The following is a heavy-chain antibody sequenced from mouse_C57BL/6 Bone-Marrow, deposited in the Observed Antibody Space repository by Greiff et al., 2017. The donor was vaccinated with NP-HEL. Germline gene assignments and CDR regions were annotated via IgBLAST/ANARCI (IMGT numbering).Heavy chain of an antibody. J-gene: IGHJ3*01. D-gene: IGHD2-12*01. CDR1: GFTFSDYG. CDR3: ARPRR. CDR2: ISSGSSTI. Sequence: EVKLMESGGGLVKPGGSLKLSCAASGFTFSDYGMHWVRQAPEKGLEWVAYISSGSSTIYYADTVKGRFTISRDNAKNTLFLRMTRRGSEDTAMYYCARPRRWGQGTLVTVSA. V-gene: IGHV5-17*01.